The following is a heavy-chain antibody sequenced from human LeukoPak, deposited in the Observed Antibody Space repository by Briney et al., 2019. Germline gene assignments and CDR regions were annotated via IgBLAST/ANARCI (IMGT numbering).Heavy chain of an antibody. CDR2: INPNSGGT. D-gene: IGHD2-15*01. Sequence: ASVKVSCKASGYTFTGYYMHWVRQAPGQGLEWMGWINPNSGGTNYAQKFQGRVTMTRDTSISTAYMELRSLRSDDTAVYYCARDSFSKEVVVAATQGSAFDIWGQGTMVTVSS. CDR3: ARDSFSKEVVVAATQGSAFDI. V-gene: IGHV1-2*02. J-gene: IGHJ3*02. CDR1: GYTFTGYY.